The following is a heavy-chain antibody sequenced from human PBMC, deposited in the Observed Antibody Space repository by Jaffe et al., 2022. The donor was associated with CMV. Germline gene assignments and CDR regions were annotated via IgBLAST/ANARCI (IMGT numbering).Heavy chain of an antibody. CDR3: ATEGGYSSSTPPPPPFDY. D-gene: IGHD6-6*01. J-gene: IGHJ4*02. CDR1: GFTFSSYA. CDR2: ISGSGGST. Sequence: EVQLVESGGGLVQPGGSLRLSCAASGFTFSSYAMSWVRQAPGKGLEWVSAISGSGGSTYYADSVKGRFTISRDNSKNTLYLQMNSLRAEDTAVYYCATEGGYSSSTPPPPPFDYWGQGTLVTVSS. V-gene: IGHV3-23*04.